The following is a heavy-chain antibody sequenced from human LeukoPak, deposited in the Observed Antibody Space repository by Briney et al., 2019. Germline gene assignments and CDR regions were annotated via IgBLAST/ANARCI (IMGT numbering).Heavy chain of an antibody. CDR1: GGSFSGYY. J-gene: IGHJ4*02. D-gene: IGHD2/OR15-2a*01. Sequence: SETLSLTGAVYGGSFSGYYWSWIRQPPGKGLEWIGEINHSGSTNYNPSLKSRVTISVDTSKNQFSLKLSSVTAADTAVYYCARDWFHAIDYWGQGTLVTVSS. V-gene: IGHV4-34*01. CDR2: INHSGST. CDR3: ARDWFHAIDY.